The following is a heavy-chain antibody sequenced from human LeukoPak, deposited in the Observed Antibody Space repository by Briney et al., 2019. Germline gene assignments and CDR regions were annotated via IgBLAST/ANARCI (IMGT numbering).Heavy chain of an antibody. CDR2: ISYDGGNK. Sequence: GGSLRLSCAASGFTFSSYAMHWVRQAPGKGLEWVAVISYDGGNKYYADSVKGRFTISRDNAKNTLYLQMNSLRAEDTAVYYCASLGGYSYGPIFDYWGQGTLVTVSS. J-gene: IGHJ4*02. D-gene: IGHD5-18*01. V-gene: IGHV3-30*04. CDR3: ASLGGYSYGPIFDY. CDR1: GFTFSSYA.